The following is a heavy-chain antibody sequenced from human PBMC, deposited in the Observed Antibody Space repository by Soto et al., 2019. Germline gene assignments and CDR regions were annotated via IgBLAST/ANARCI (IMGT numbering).Heavy chain of an antibody. J-gene: IGHJ4*02. V-gene: IGHV4-34*11. CDR2: FSYVRGT. CDR1: GGSFSGYY. CDR3: ARTLPNRQLFDS. D-gene: IGHD1-1*01. Sequence: SETLSLTCAVYGGSFSGYYWSWIRQPPGKGLEWIGYFSYVRGTNNSPSLKSRATISGDTSKNQLSLNLTSVTAADTAVYYCARTLPNRQLFDSWSQGTLVTVSS.